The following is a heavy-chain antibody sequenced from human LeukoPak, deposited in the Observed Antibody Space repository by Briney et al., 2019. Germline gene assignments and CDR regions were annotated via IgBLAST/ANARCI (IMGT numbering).Heavy chain of an antibody. J-gene: IGHJ4*02. V-gene: IGHV1-3*01. D-gene: IGHD6-13*01. Sequence: GASGTVSCKASGYTFTSYAMHWVRQAPGQRLEWMGWINVGNGNTKYSQKFQGRVTITRDTSASTAYMKLSSLRSEDTAVYYCARGGPYSSSSPPDYWGQGTLVTVSS. CDR2: INVGNGNT. CDR1: GYTFTSYA. CDR3: ARGGPYSSSSPPDY.